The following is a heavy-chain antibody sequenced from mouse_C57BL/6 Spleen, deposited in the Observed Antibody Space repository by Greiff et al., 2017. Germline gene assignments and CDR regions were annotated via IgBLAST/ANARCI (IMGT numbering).Heavy chain of an antibody. Sequence: DVLLVESGAGLVKPGASLKLSCAASGYTFTSYAMSWVRQTPEKSLEWVATISAGGGYTYYKDNVKGRFTISRDNATNNLYMQMSHLKSEDTAIYYCARDGALGQGFDYWGQGTTVTVSS. CDR2: ISAGGGYT. D-gene: IGHD4-1*01. J-gene: IGHJ2*01. CDR3: ARDGALGQGFDY. CDR1: GYTFTSYA. V-gene: IGHV5-4*01.